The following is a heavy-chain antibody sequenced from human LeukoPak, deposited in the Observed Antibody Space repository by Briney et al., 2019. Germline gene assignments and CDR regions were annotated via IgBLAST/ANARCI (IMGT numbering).Heavy chain of an antibody. Sequence: GGSLRLSCAASGFTFSSYGMHWVRQAPGKGLEWVAFIRYDGSYENYADSVKGRLTISRDNSKNTLYLQMNSLRAEDTAVYYCAKERMTTVYYYYYYMDVWGKGTTVTVSS. CDR2: IRYDGSYE. J-gene: IGHJ6*03. D-gene: IGHD4-11*01. CDR3: AKERMTTVYYYYYYMDV. CDR1: GFTFSSYG. V-gene: IGHV3-30*02.